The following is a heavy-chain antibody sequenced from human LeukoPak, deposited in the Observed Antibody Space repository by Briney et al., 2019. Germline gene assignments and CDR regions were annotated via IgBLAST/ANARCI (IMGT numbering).Heavy chain of an antibody. V-gene: IGHV4-4*07. CDR2: IYTSGST. CDR1: GGSISSYY. Sequence: PSETLSLTCTVSGGSISSYYWSWIRQPAGKGLEWIGRIYTSGSTNYNPSLKSRVTMSVDTSENQFSLKLSSVTAADTAAYYCARGGVVPAASGSFDYWGQGTLVTVSS. CDR3: ARGGVVPAASGSFDY. J-gene: IGHJ4*02. D-gene: IGHD2-2*01.